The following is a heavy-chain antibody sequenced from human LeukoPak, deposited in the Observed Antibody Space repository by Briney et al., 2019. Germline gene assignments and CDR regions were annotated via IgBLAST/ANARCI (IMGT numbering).Heavy chain of an antibody. CDR1: GFTFSSYG. CDR2: IWYDGSNK. CDR3: ASGPYYYGSGSYYNYLTY. D-gene: IGHD3-10*01. V-gene: IGHV3-33*01. J-gene: IGHJ4*02. Sequence: PGGSLRLSCAASGFTFSSYGMHWVRQAPGKGLEWVAVIWYDGSNKYYADSVKGRFTISRDNSKNTLYLQMNSLRAEDTAVYYCASGPYYYGSGSYYNYLTYWGQGTLVTVSS.